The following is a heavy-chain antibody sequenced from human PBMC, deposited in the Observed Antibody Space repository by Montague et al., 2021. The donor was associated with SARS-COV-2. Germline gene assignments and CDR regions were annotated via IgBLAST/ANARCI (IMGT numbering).Heavy chain of an antibody. D-gene: IGHD3-10*01. Sequence: SLRLSCAASGFTFSSYAMSWVRQAPGKGLEWVSGISDSGVYTYYADSVKGRFTISRDNSKNTLYLQMNSLRAEDTAVYYCAREAMVRGFDYYGMDVWGQGTTVTVSS. CDR1: GFTFSSYA. CDR3: AREAMVRGFDYYGMDV. CDR2: ISDSGVYT. V-gene: IGHV3-23*01. J-gene: IGHJ6*02.